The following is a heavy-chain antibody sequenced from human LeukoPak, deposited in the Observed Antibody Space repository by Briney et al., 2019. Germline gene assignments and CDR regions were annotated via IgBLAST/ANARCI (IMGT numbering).Heavy chain of an antibody. CDR2: ISGSSSYI. Sequence: GGSLRLSCAASGFTFSRYSMNWVRQAPGKGLEWVSSISGSSSYIYYAGSVKGRFTISRHNAKNSLYLQMNSLRAEDTAVYYCARVSAGVIGMKDVFDIWGQGTMVTVSS. J-gene: IGHJ3*02. V-gene: IGHV3-21*01. D-gene: IGHD3-16*02. CDR1: GFTFSRYS. CDR3: ARVSAGVIGMKDVFDI.